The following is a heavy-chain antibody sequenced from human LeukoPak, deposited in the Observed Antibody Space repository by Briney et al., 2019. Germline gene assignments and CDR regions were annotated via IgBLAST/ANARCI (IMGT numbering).Heavy chain of an antibody. CDR2: IKQDGTEK. Sequence: GGSLRLSCAASGFRFTTYWMSWVRQAPGKGLEWVANIKQDGTEKYYVDSVKGRFTISRDNSKNTLYLQMNSLRAEDTALFYCAKDIGPIVLDAFDIWGQGTMVTVSS. J-gene: IGHJ3*02. D-gene: IGHD2/OR15-2a*01. CDR3: AKDIGPIVLDAFDI. CDR1: GFRFTTYW. V-gene: IGHV3-7*01.